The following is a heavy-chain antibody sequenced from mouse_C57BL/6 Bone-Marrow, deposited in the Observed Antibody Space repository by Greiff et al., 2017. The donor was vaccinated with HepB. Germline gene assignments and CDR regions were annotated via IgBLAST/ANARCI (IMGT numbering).Heavy chain of an antibody. J-gene: IGHJ3*01. Sequence: QVQLQQPGTELVKPGASVKLSCKASGYTFTSYWMHWVKQRPGQGLEWIGNINPSNGGTNYNEKFKSKATLTVDKSSSTAYMQLSSLTSEDSAVYFCAREKGYYSGTTRARFAYWGRATL. CDR3: AREKGYYSGTTRARFAY. CDR1: GYTFTSYW. V-gene: IGHV1-53*01. CDR2: INPSNGGT. D-gene: IGHD1-1*01.